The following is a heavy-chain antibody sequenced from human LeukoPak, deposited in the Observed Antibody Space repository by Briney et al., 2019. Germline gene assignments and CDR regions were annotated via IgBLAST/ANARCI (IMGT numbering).Heavy chain of an antibody. CDR1: GGSISSYY. CDR3: ARTAQWLAHAFDI. CDR2: IYYSGST. Sequence: SETLSLTYTVSGGSISSYYWSWIRQPPGKGLEWIGYIYYSGSTNYNPSLKSRVTISVDTSKNQFSLKLSSVTAADTAVYYCARTAQWLAHAFDIWGQGTMVTVSS. J-gene: IGHJ3*02. V-gene: IGHV4-59*01. D-gene: IGHD6-19*01.